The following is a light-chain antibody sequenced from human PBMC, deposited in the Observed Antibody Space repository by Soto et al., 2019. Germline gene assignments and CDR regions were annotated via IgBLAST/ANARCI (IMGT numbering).Light chain of an antibody. CDR3: CAYAGNSVV. Sequence: QSALTQPRSVSGSPGQSVSISCTGTSSDVGGYVYVSWYRQDPGKAPQCIIYDVYNRPSGVPDRFSGSKSGNTASLTVSGLQPEDEADYYCCAYAGNSVVFGSGTKVTVL. V-gene: IGLV2-11*01. CDR1: SSDVGGYVY. J-gene: IGLJ1*01. CDR2: DVY.